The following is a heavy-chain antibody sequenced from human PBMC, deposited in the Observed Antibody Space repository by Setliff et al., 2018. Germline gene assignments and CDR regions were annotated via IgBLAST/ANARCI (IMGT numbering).Heavy chain of an antibody. CDR2: IYYSGNT. V-gene: IGHV4-31*03. D-gene: IGHD2-15*01. J-gene: IGHJ5*02. CDR3: ARGHCSSGECPNYFDP. Sequence: SETLSLTCTVSGGSMIGGHYYWSWIRQLPGKGLEWIAYIYYSGNTYYNLSLKSRVTISVDTSKNQFSLKINSVTAADTAVYYCARGHCSSGECPNYFDPWGQGTQVTVPQ. CDR1: GGSMIGGHYY.